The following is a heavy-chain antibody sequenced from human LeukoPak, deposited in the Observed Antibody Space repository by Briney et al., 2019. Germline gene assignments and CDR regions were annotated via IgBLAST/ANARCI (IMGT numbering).Heavy chain of an antibody. J-gene: IGHJ4*02. CDR2: ITGDGSNT. Sequence: GGSLRLSRAPSGFTFSAYWVHCVPEGPGKGLLWVSHITGDGSNTKYADSVKGRFTISRDYAKNTLYLQLNSLRYEGSAVYYCARSGDGDFDSWGQGTLVTVSS. CDR3: ARSGDGDFDS. V-gene: IGHV3-74*01. CDR1: GFTFSAYW. D-gene: IGHD1-26*01.